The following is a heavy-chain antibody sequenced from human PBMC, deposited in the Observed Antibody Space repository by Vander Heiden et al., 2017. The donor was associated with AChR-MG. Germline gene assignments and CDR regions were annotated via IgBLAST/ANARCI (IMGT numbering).Heavy chain of an antibody. CDR3: ARYGSNPTTPYFDY. V-gene: IGHV4-4*02. Sequence: QVHLQESGPGLVKPSGTLSLTCAASGGSLSSSNWWSWVRQPPGKGLEWIGEIYHSGSTNYNPSLKSRVTISVDKSKKQFSLKLRSVTAADTAVYYCARYGSNPTTPYFDYWGQGTLVTVSS. J-gene: IGHJ4*02. D-gene: IGHD1-26*01. CDR1: GGSLSSSNW. CDR2: IYHSGST.